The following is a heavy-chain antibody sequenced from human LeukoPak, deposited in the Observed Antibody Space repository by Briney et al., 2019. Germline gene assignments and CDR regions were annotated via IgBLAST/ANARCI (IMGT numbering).Heavy chain of an antibody. J-gene: IGHJ4*02. CDR3: AKSSSGWDDFDY. Sequence: PGRSLRLSCAASGFTFSSHGMHWVRQAPGKGLEWVAVIWYDGSNKYYADSVKGRFTISRDNSKNTLYLQMNSLRAEDTAVYYCAKSSSGWDDFDYWGQGTLVTVSS. CDR1: GFTFSSHG. V-gene: IGHV3-33*06. D-gene: IGHD6-19*01. CDR2: IWYDGSNK.